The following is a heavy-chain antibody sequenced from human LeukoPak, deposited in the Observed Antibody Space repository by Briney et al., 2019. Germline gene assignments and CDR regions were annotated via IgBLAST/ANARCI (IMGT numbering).Heavy chain of an antibody. Sequence: GESLKISCKGPGYSFTSYWIGWVRQMPGKGLEWMGIIYPGDSDTRYSPSFQGQVTISADKSISTAYLQWSSLKASDTAMYYCARQGDYGDQGYYYGMDVWGQGTTVTVSS. V-gene: IGHV5-51*01. CDR2: IYPGDSDT. CDR1: GYSFTSYW. CDR3: ARQGDYGDQGYYYGMDV. J-gene: IGHJ6*02. D-gene: IGHD4-17*01.